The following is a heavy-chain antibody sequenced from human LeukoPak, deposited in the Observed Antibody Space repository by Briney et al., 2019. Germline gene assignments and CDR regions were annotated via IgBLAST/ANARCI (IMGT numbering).Heavy chain of an antibody. CDR1: GGSFSGYY. J-gene: IGHJ4*02. CDR2: INHSGST. D-gene: IGHD3-10*01. CDR3: ARGRGSTLLN. Sequence: SETLSLTCAVYGGSFSGYYWSWIRQPPGKGLEWIGEINHSGSTNYNPSLKGRVTISVDTSKNQFSLKLSSVTAADTAVYYCARGRGSTLLNWGQGTLVTVSS. V-gene: IGHV4-34*01.